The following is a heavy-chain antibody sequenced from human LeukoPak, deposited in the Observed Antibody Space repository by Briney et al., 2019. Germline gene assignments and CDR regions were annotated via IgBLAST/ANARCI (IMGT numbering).Heavy chain of an antibody. CDR3: ARDFKPTQDIARILYYYYYMDV. Sequence: GGSLRLSCAASGFTFSSYAMHWVRQAPGKGLEWVAVISYDGSNKYYADYVKGRFTISRDNSKDTLYLQMNSLRAEDTAVYYCARDFKPTQDIARILYYYYYMDVWGKGTTVTVSS. J-gene: IGHJ6*03. V-gene: IGHV3-30*04. CDR2: ISYDGSNK. D-gene: IGHD5-12*01. CDR1: GFTFSSYA.